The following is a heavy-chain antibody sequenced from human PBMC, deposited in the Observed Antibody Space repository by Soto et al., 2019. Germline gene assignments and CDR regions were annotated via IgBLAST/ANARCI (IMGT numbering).Heavy chain of an antibody. J-gene: IGHJ6*02. Sequence: SETLFLTCTVSGDSIRSYYWSWIRQPPGKGLEWIGYISYTGSTHYNPSLKSRVTISADTSKNQFSLKLSSVTTADTALYYCAREGVAAPYYYYGMDVWGQGSTVTLSS. CDR2: ISYTGST. CDR1: GDSIRSYY. CDR3: AREGVAAPYYYYGMDV. V-gene: IGHV4-59*01. D-gene: IGHD2-15*01.